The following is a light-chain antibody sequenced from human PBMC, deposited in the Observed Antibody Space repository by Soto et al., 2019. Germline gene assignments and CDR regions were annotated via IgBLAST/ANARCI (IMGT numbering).Light chain of an antibody. J-gene: IGLJ2*01. CDR1: SNDVGGYNY. CDR3: SSYTGSYTLVV. Sequence: QSALTQPASVSGSPGQSITISCTGTSNDVGGYNYVSWYQQHPGKAPKLMIYDVSNRPSGVSNRFSGSKSDNTASLTISGLQAEDEADYYCSSYTGSYTLVVFGGGTKVTVL. V-gene: IGLV2-14*01. CDR2: DVS.